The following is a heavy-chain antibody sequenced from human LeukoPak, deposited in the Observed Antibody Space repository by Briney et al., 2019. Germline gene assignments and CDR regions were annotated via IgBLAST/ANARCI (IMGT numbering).Heavy chain of an antibody. D-gene: IGHD5-18*01. CDR3: ARAGDNTTMVTQ. V-gene: IGHV3-21*01. Sequence: PGGSLRLSCAASGFTFSSYGINWVRQAPGKGLEWVSFISSGSNYIYYADSVKGRFTISRDNAMNSLYLQMNSLRAEDTAVYYCARAGDNTTMVTQWGQGTLVTVSS. CDR1: GFTFSSYG. CDR2: ISSGSNYI. J-gene: IGHJ4*02.